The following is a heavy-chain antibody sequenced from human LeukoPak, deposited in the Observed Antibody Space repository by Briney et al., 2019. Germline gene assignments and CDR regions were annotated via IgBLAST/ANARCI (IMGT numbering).Heavy chain of an antibody. CDR3: ARGSGETGGYYYVY. CDR2: IIPIFGTA. Sequence: GASVKVSCNASGSSFNRYAISWVRQAPGQGLEWMGGIIPIFGTANYAQKFQGRVTITAAESTRTAYMELRALRSEDTAIYYCARGSGETGGYYYVYWGRGTPVTVSS. CDR1: GSSFNRYA. J-gene: IGHJ4*02. V-gene: IGHV1-69*13. D-gene: IGHD3-22*01.